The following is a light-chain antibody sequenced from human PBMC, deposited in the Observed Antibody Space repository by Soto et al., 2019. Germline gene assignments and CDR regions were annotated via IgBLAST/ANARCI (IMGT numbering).Light chain of an antibody. Sequence: AIRMTQSPSSLSASTLDRVTITFLASQGISSYLAWYQQKPGKAPKLLIYAASTLQSGVPSRFSGSGSGTDFTLTFSCLQSEDIATYYCQQYYSYPTFGQGTRLEIK. CDR1: QGISSY. CDR2: AAS. V-gene: IGKV1-8*01. J-gene: IGKJ5*01. CDR3: QQYYSYPT.